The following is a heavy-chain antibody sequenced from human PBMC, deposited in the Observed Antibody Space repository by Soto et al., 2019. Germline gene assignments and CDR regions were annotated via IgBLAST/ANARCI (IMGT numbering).Heavy chain of an antibody. Sequence: ASVKVSCKASGYTFTSYGISWVRQAPGQGLEWMGWISAYNGNTNYAQKLQGRVTMTTDTSTSTAYMELGSLRSDDTAVYYCAIMAGTDDAFDIWGQGTMVTVSS. V-gene: IGHV1-18*01. D-gene: IGHD6-19*01. CDR2: ISAYNGNT. CDR1: GYTFTSYG. CDR3: AIMAGTDDAFDI. J-gene: IGHJ3*02.